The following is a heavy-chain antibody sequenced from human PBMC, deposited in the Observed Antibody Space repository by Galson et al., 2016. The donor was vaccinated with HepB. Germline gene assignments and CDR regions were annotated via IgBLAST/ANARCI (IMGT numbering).Heavy chain of an antibody. D-gene: IGHD5-12*01. Sequence: SLRLSCAASGFTFNDAWMTWVRQAPGKGLEWVSFISSHNSNIYYADSVNGRFTISRDNAYNSLYLQMNSLRVEDTAVYYCVRGAGGYAPHFDYWGQGTLVTVSS. V-gene: IGHV3-69-1*01. CDR1: GFTFNDAW. CDR2: ISSHNSNI. CDR3: VRGAGGYAPHFDY. J-gene: IGHJ4*02.